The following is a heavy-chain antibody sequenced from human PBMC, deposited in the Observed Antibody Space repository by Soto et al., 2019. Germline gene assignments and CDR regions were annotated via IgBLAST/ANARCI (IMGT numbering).Heavy chain of an antibody. D-gene: IGHD4-17*01. CDR3: AKLPRALRDHAFDI. Sequence: QVQLVESGGGVVQPGRSLRLSCAASGFTFSSYGMHWVRQAPGKGLEWVAVISDDGSNKYYADSVKGRFTISRDNAKNTLYLQMNSLRAEDTAGYYCAKLPRALRDHAFDIWGQGTMVTVSS. CDR1: GFTFSSYG. J-gene: IGHJ3*02. CDR2: ISDDGSNK. V-gene: IGHV3-30*18.